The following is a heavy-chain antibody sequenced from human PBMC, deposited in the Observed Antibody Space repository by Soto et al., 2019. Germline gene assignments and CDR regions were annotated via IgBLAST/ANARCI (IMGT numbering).Heavy chain of an antibody. CDR3: ARYSSSWYSCSGYT. V-gene: IGHV3-21*01. CDR2: ISSSSSSYI. CDR1: GFTLSSYS. D-gene: IGHD6-13*01. Sequence: PGGSLRLSCAASGFTLSSYSMNWVRQAPGKGLEWVSSISSSSSSYIYYADSVKGRFTISRDNAKNSLYLQMNSLRAEDTAVYYCARYSSSWYSCSGYTWGQATLVTVSS. J-gene: IGHJ5*02.